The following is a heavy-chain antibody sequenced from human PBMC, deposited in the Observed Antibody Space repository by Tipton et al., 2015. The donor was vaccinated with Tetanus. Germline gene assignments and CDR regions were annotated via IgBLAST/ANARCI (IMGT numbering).Heavy chain of an antibody. D-gene: IGHD6-19*01. J-gene: IGHJ4*02. CDR1: GFTFSSYG. CDR3: AKLMQWTQPDY. Sequence: SLRLSCAASGFTFSSYGMHWVRQAPGKGLEWVAYISHDGSNEHLVDSVKGRFTISRDNSKNTLYLQMNSLRPEDTAVYYCAKLMQWTQPDYWGRGTLVTVSS. V-gene: IGHV3-30*18. CDR2: ISHDGSNE.